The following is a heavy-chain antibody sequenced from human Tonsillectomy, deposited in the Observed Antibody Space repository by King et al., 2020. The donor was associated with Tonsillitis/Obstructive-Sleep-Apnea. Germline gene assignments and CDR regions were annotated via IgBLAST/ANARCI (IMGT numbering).Heavy chain of an antibody. CDR2: IKQDGSEK. CDR1: GFTFSSHW. Sequence: VQLVEPGGGLVQPGGSLRVSCAASGFTFSSHWMSWVRQAPGKGLEWVANIKQDGSEKHYVDSVKGRFTISRDNAKNSLYLQMNSLRDEDTAVYYCARVVGGGIDYWGQGTLVTVSS. V-gene: IGHV3-7*03. J-gene: IGHJ4*02. D-gene: IGHD3-10*01. CDR3: ARVVGGGIDY.